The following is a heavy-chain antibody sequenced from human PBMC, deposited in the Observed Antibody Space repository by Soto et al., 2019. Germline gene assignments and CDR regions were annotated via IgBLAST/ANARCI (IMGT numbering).Heavy chain of an antibody. D-gene: IGHD3-3*01. J-gene: IGHJ6*02. CDR1: GGSISSGDYY. CDR3: AREVGASYYDFWSGLLDV. CDR2: IYYSGST. Sequence: ASETLSLTCTVSGGSISSGDYYWSWIRQPPGKGLEWIGYIYYSGSTYYNPSLKSRVTISVDTSKNQFSLKLSSVTAADTAVYYCAREVGASYYDFWSGLLDVWGQGTTVTVSS. V-gene: IGHV4-30-4*01.